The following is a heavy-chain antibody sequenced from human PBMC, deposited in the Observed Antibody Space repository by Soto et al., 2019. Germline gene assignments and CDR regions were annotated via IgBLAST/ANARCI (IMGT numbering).Heavy chain of an antibody. Sequence: QLLESGGGLVQTGGSLRLSCTASGFTFSNYAMSWVRQAPGKGLEWVSGIRSRGESTYYADSVKGRLTISRDNSKNMLYLQSNSLRAEDTAVYYCAKGGRRVLIHMDVWGQGTTVTVSS. CDR3: AKGGRRVLIHMDV. CDR1: GFTFSNYA. D-gene: IGHD2-8*01. V-gene: IGHV3-23*01. J-gene: IGHJ6*02. CDR2: IRSRGEST.